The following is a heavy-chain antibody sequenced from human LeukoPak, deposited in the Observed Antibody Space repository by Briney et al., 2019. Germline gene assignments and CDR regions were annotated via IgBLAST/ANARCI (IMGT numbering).Heavy chain of an antibody. CDR3: ASNNHCTNGVCPHWFDP. V-gene: IGHV5-10-1*01. CDR2: IDPSDSYT. J-gene: IGHJ5*02. CDR1: GHSFTSYW. D-gene: IGHD2-8*01. Sequence: GESLKISCKGSGHSFTSYWISWVRQMPGKGLEWMGRIDPSDSYTNYSPSFQGHVTISADKSISTAYLQWSSLKASDTAMYYCASNNHCTNGVCPHWFDPWGQGTLVTVSS.